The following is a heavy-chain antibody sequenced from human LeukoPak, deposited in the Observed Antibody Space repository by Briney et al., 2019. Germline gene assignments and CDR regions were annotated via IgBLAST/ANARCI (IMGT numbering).Heavy chain of an antibody. Sequence: GESLKISCSGSGYSFTNFWIAWVRQMPGKGLEWMGIIYPGDSDTRYSPSFQGQVTISADKSINTAYLQWSSLKASDTAMYYCARLGTYWSNYYFEYWGQGTLVTVSS. J-gene: IGHJ4*02. CDR1: GYSFTNFW. CDR3: ARLGTYWSNYYFEY. V-gene: IGHV5-51*01. D-gene: IGHD3-10*01. CDR2: IYPGDSDT.